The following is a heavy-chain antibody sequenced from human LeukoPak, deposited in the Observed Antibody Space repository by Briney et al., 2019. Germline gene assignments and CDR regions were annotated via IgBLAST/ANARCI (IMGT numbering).Heavy chain of an antibody. CDR1: GGSISSGGYS. J-gene: IGHJ4*02. Sequence: KSSETLSLTCAVSGGSISSGGYSWSWIRQPPGKGLEWIGYIYYSGSTYYNPSLKSRVTISVDTSKNQFSLKLSSVTAADTAVYYCASAYSSGFDYWGQGTLVTVSS. CDR3: ASAYSSGFDY. D-gene: IGHD3-22*01. V-gene: IGHV4-30-4*07. CDR2: IYYSGST.